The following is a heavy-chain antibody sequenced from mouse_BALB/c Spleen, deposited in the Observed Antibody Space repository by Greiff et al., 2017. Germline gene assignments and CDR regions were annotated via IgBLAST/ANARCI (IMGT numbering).Heavy chain of an antibody. D-gene: IGHD1-1*01. CDR2: INPSTGYT. V-gene: IGHV1-7*01. J-gene: IGHJ2*01. CDR1: GYTFTSYW. Sequence: VKLMESGAELAKPGASVKMSCKASGYTFTSYWMHWVKQRPGQGLEWIGYINPSTGYTEYNQKFKDKATLTADKSSSTAYMQLSSLTSEDSAVYYCARRYGSSSYYFDYWGQGTTLTVSS. CDR3: ARRYGSSSYYFDY.